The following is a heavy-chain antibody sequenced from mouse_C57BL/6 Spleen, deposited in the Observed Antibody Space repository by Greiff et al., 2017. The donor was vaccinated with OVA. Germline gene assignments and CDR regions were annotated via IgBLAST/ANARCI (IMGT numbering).Heavy chain of an antibody. D-gene: IGHD2-2*01. Sequence: VQLQQPGAELVKPGASVKMSCKASGYTFTSYWITWVKQRPGQGLEWIGDIYPGSGSTNYNEKFKSKATLTVDTSSSTAYMQLSSLTSEDSAVYYCAREGMVTRAMDYWGQGTSVTVSS. CDR2: IYPGSGST. J-gene: IGHJ4*01. CDR3: AREGMVTRAMDY. CDR1: GYTFTSYW. V-gene: IGHV1-55*01.